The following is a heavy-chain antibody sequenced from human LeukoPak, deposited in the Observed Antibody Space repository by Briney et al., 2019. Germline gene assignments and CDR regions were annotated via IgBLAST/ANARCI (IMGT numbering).Heavy chain of an antibody. J-gene: IGHJ3*02. V-gene: IGHV3-23*01. D-gene: IGHD3-3*01. CDR3: ASCGEYYDFWSGYYYDAFDI. CDR2: ISGSGGST. CDR1: GFTFSSYA. Sequence: GGSLRLSCAASGFTFSSYAMSWVRQAPGKGLEWVSAISGSGGSTYYADSVKGWFTISRDNSKSTLYLQMNSLRAEDTAVYYCASCGEYYDFWSGYYYDAFDIWGQGTMVTVSS.